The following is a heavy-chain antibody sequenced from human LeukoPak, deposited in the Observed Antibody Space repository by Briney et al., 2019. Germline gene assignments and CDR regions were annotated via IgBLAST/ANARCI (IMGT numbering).Heavy chain of an antibody. CDR1: GFTFSSYA. Sequence: GGSLRLSCAASGFTFSSYAMSWVRQAPGKGLEWVSAISGSGGSTYYADSVKGRFTISRDNAKNSLYLQMNSLRAEDTAVYYCARGDGYFDWYGQFDPWGQGTLVTVSS. V-gene: IGHV3-23*01. CDR2: ISGSGGST. J-gene: IGHJ5*02. D-gene: IGHD3-9*01. CDR3: ARGDGYFDWYGQFDP.